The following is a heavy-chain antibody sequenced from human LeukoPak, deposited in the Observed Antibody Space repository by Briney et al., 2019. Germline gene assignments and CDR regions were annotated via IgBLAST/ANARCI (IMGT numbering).Heavy chain of an antibody. CDR3: ATERNWVFDY. CDR2: ITGSGGST. V-gene: IGHV3-23*01. J-gene: IGHJ4*02. CDR1: GLTFSSYA. Sequence: GGSLRLSCAASGLTFSSYAMSWVRQAPGKGLEWVSAITGSGGSTYYADSVKGRFTISRDNSKNTLYVQMNSLRAEDTAVYYCATERNWVFDYWGQGTLVTVSS. D-gene: IGHD7-27*01.